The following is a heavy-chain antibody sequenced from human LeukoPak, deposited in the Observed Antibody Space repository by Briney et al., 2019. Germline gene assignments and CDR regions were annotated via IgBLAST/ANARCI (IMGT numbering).Heavy chain of an antibody. V-gene: IGHV1-2*02. CDR1: GYTFTGYY. CDR3: ARGLIGYCSRTSCRRYYFDY. Sequence: ASVKVSCKASGYTFTGYYMRWVRQAPGQGLEWMGWINPNSGGTNYAQKFQGRVTMTRDMSISTAYMELSRLRSDDTAVYYCARGLIGYCSRTSCRRYYFDYWGQGTLVTVSS. CDR2: INPNSGGT. J-gene: IGHJ4*02. D-gene: IGHD2-2*03.